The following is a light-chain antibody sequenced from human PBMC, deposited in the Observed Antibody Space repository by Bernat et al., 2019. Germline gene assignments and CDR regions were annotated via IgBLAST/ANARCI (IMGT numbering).Light chain of an antibody. CDR3: QKYNSAPWT. CDR2: AAS. J-gene: IGKJ1*01. Sequence: DTQMTQSPSSLSASVGDRVTITCRASQAISNYLAWYQQKPGKVPKLLIYAASTLHSGVPSRFSGSGSGTDFTLTISSLQPEDVATYYCQKYNSAPWTFGQGTKVEIK. V-gene: IGKV1-27*01. CDR1: QAISNY.